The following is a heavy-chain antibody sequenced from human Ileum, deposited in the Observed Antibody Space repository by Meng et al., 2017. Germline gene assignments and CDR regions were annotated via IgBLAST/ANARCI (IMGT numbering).Heavy chain of an antibody. V-gene: IGHV3-30*03. CDR2: MSFDGSKI. CDR3: AFGVCGSNCYYLES. J-gene: IGHJ4*02. CDR1: GFTFSSYG. Sequence: QVQLVESGGGVVQPGGSLRRSCAASGFTFSSYGMSWVRQAPGKGLEWVALMSFDGSKIFYGDSVKGRFTISRDNSKNTLYLQMNSLRAEDTAVYYCAFGVCGSNCYYLESWGQGTLVTVSS. D-gene: IGHD3-22*01.